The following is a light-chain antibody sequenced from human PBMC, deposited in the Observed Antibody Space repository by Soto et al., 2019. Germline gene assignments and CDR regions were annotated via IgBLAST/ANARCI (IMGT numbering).Light chain of an antibody. CDR3: QQYNNWGT. J-gene: IGKJ1*01. V-gene: IGKV3-15*01. CDR1: QSVSSN. Sequence: EIEMTQSPATLSVSPGERATISCRASQSVSSNLAWYQQKPGQAPRLLIYDASTIATGIPARFSGSGSGTEFTLTISSLQSEDFAVYYCQQYNNWGTFGQGTKVEIK. CDR2: DAS.